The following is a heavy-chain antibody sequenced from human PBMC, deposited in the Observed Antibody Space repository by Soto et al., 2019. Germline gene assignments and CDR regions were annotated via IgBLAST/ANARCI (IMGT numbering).Heavy chain of an antibody. V-gene: IGHV4-31*03. CDR3: AREAYHYGLDV. CDR2: IYYSGST. Sequence: QVQLQESGPGLVTPSQTLSLTCTVSGGSISSDNYYWSWIRQHPGKGLEWIGYIYYSGSTYYNPSLKSRVIISVDTSKKQFSLKLSFVTAADTAVYYCAREAYHYGLDVWGQGTTVTVSS. CDR1: GGSISSDNYY. J-gene: IGHJ6*02.